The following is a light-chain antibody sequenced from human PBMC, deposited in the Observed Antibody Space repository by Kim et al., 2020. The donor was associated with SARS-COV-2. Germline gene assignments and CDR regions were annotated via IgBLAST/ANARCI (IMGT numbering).Light chain of an antibody. CDR2: DTS. J-gene: IGLJ2*01. CDR3: LLSYSDTRPGV. CDR1: TGAITSGHY. Sequence: QAVVTQEPSLTVSPGGTVTLTCGSSTGAITSGHYPYWFQQKPGQAPRTLIYDTSIKHSWTPARFSGSLLGGIAALTLSGAQPEDEAEYYCLLSYSDTRPGVFGGGTQLTVL. V-gene: IGLV7-46*01.